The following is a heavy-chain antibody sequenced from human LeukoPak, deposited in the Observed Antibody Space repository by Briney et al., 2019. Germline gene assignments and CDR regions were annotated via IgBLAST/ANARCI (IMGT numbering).Heavy chain of an antibody. CDR1: GWTFSGYY. CDR3: ARVRYDSSGYYSRVYFDY. V-gene: IGHV4-34*01. J-gene: IGHJ4*02. CDR2: ISHSGST. Sequence: SETLCLTCAAYGWTFSGYYWSWIRQPPGKGLEWIGEISHSGSTKYNPSLKSRVTISVDTYKNQCSLKLSSVTAADTAVYYCARVRYDSSGYYSRVYFDYWGQGTLVTVSS. D-gene: IGHD3-22*01.